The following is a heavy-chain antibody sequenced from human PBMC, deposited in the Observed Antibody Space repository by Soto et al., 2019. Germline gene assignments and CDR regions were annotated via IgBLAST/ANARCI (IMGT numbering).Heavy chain of an antibody. CDR3: ARDLRGIAARPFDY. Sequence: GDSVKVSCKASGYTFTGYYMHWVRQAPGQGLEWMGWINPNSGGTNYAQKFQGRVTMTRDTSISTAYMELSRLRSDDTAVYYCARDLRGIAARPFDYWCQGTLVTVSS. CDR2: INPNSGGT. D-gene: IGHD6-6*01. V-gene: IGHV1-2*02. CDR1: GYTFTGYY. J-gene: IGHJ4*02.